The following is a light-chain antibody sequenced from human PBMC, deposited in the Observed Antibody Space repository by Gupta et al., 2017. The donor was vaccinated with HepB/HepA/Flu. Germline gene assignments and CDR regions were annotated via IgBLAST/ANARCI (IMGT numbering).Light chain of an antibody. CDR2: QAS. Sequence: DIQMTQFPSTLSASIGDRVTITCRASESFSRWLAWYQQEPGSAPKLLVNQASSLQSGVSSRFSGRGSGTEFTLTISSLQPDDFATYYCQHFHSYPWTFGQGTKVEVK. J-gene: IGKJ1*01. CDR3: QHFHSYPWT. CDR1: ESFSRW. V-gene: IGKV1-5*03.